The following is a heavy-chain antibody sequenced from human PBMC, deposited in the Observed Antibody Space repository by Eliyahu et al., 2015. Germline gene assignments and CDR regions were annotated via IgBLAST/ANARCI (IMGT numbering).Heavy chain of an antibody. V-gene: IGHV4-31*03. CDR2: IYYSGST. Sequence: QVQLQESGPGLVKPSQTLSLTCXVXGGXXSSGGYYWSWIRQHPGKGLEWIGYIYYSGSTYYNPSLKSRVTISVDTSKNQFSLKLSSVTAADTAVYYCARGSSSWLPPSDYWGQGTLVTVSS. J-gene: IGHJ4*02. CDR3: ARGSSSWLPPSDY. CDR1: GGXXSSGGYY. D-gene: IGHD6-13*01.